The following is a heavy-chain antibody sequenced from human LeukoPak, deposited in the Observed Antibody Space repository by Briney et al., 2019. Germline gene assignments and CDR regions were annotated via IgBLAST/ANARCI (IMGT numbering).Heavy chain of an antibody. CDR2: IYYSGST. V-gene: IGHV4-61*01. CDR1: GGSISSGSYY. J-gene: IGHJ4*02. CDR3: ARRYSYGYYFDY. Sequence: SETLSLTCTVSGGSISSGSYYWSWIRQPPGKGLEWIGYIYYSGSTNYNPSLKSRVTISVDTSKNQFSLKLSSVTAADTAVYYCARRYSYGYYFDYWGQGTLVTVSS. D-gene: IGHD5-18*01.